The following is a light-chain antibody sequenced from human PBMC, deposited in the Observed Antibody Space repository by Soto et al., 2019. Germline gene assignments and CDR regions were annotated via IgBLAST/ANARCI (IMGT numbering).Light chain of an antibody. J-gene: IGLJ1*01. Sequence: QSGLAQPPSASGTPGQRVTISCSGSSSNIGSNYVYWYQQLPGTAPKLLIYRNNQRPSGVPDRFSGSKSGTSASLAISGLRSEDEADYYCAAWDDSLSGYVFGTGTKVTV. CDR1: SSNIGSNY. CDR2: RNN. V-gene: IGLV1-47*01. CDR3: AAWDDSLSGYV.